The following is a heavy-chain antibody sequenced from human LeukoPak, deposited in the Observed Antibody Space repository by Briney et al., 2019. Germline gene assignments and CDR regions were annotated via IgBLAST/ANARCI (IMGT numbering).Heavy chain of an antibody. D-gene: IGHD3-9*01. Sequence: ASVKVSCQASGYTFACYYIRWGRQAPKQWIEWMGWINPNSVGKNYAKKFQGRVTMTRYTSISTAYMELSRLRSDDTAAYYCARDGGGLNDIHADYWGQGTLVTVSS. J-gene: IGHJ4*02. CDR2: INPNSVGK. CDR1: GYTFACYY. CDR3: ARDGGGLNDIHADY. V-gene: IGHV1-2*02.